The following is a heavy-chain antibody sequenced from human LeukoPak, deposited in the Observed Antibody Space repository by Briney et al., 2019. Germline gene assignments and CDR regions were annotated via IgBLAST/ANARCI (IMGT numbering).Heavy chain of an antibody. V-gene: IGHV3-9*01. CDR2: ISWNSGSI. CDR3: AKDLGGSGSYLAHFDY. J-gene: IGHJ4*02. D-gene: IGHD3-10*01. CDR1: GFTFDDYA. Sequence: GGSLRLSCAASGFTFDDYAMHWVRQAPGKGLEWVSGISWNSGSIGYADSVKGRFTISRDNAKNSLYLQMNSLRAEDTALYYCAKDLGGSGSYLAHFDYWGQGTLVTVSS.